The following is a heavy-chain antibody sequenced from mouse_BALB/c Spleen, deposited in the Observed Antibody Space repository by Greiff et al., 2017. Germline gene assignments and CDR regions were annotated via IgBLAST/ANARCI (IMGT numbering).Heavy chain of an antibody. CDR3: ARRVTTARDYYAMDY. CDR1: GFTFSSYA. J-gene: IGHJ4*01. CDR2: ISSGGST. V-gene: IGHV5-6-5*01. Sequence: EVQLVESGGGLVKPGGSLKLSCAASGFTFSSYAMSWVRQTPEKRLEWVASISSGGSTYYPDSVKGRFTISRDNARNILYLQMSSLRSEDTAMYYCARRVTTARDYYAMDYWGQGTSVTVSS. D-gene: IGHD1-2*01.